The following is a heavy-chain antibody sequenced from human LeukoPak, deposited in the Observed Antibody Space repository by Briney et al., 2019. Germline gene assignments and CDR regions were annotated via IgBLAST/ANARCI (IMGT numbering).Heavy chain of an antibody. CDR3: AKDFPHYYEVPHGMDV. J-gene: IGHJ6*02. Sequence: GGSLRLSCAASGFGFGQYEMNWVRQAPGKGLEWIAYISVRAGTIYYGDSAEGRFTTSRDDAKNSLYLQMNGLRVEDTAIYYCAKDFPHYYEVPHGMDVWGQGTTVTV. D-gene: IGHD3-22*01. V-gene: IGHV3-48*03. CDR2: ISVRAGTI. CDR1: GFGFGQYE.